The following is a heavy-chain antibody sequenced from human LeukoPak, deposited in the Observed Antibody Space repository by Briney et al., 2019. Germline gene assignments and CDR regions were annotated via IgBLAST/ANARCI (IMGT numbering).Heavy chain of an antibody. Sequence: GGSLRLSCAASGFTFSSYSMNWVRQAPGKGLEWVSSIRSSSSYIYYADSVKGRFTISRDNAKNSLYLQMNSLRAEDTAVYYCASHYYDRSGYWNFDYWGQGTLVTVSS. CDR3: ASHYYDRSGYWNFDY. J-gene: IGHJ4*02. V-gene: IGHV3-21*01. CDR2: IRSSSSYI. D-gene: IGHD3-22*01. CDR1: GFTFSSYS.